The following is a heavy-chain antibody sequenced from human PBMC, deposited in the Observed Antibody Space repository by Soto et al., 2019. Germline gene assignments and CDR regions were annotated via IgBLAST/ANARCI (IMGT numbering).Heavy chain of an antibody. D-gene: IGHD1-26*01. CDR1: GFTFSSYA. J-gene: IGHJ6*02. V-gene: IGHV3-30-3*01. Sequence: GGSLRLSCAASGFTFSSYAMHWVRQAPGKGLEWVAVISYDGSNKYYADSVKGRFTISRDNSKNTLYLQMNSLRAEDTAVYYCARDLQELTYYYYGMDVWGQGTTVTVSS. CDR3: ARDLQELTYYYYGMDV. CDR2: ISYDGSNK.